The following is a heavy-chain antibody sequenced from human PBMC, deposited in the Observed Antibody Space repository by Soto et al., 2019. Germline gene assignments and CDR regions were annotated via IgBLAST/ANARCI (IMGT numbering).Heavy chain of an antibody. CDR2: IYSSGGT. CDR1: GFTVSSSY. CDR3: ARTLGIAVTVGSIGFDP. J-gene: IGHJ5*02. D-gene: IGHD3-22*01. Sequence: EVQLVESGGGLIQPGGSLSLSCAASGFTVSSSYMSWVRQAPGKGLEWVSIIYSSGGTYYADSVKGRFTISRDISKNTLYLQMNSLRAEDTAVYYCARTLGIAVTVGSIGFDPWGQGTLVTVSS. V-gene: IGHV3-53*01.